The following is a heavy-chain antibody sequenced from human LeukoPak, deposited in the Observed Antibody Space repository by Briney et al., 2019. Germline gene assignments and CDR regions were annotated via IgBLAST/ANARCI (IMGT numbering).Heavy chain of an antibody. Sequence: PGGSLRLSCAASGFTFSNYYMYWVRQAPGKGLEWVSAISGSGGSTYYADSVKGRFAISRDNSKNMLYLQLTSLRVDDTAIYYCAKGLRSSNFYYGMDVWGLGTTVTVSS. D-gene: IGHD6-13*01. J-gene: IGHJ6*02. CDR2: ISGSGGST. CDR1: GFTFSNYY. V-gene: IGHV3-23*01. CDR3: AKGLRSSNFYYGMDV.